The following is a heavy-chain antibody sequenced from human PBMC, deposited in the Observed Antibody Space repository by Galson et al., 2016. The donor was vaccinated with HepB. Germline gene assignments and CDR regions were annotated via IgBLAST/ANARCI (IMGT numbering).Heavy chain of an antibody. Sequence: SLRLSCAASGFTFSSYVMHWVRQAPGEGLVWVSRISHDGTATTYADSAKGRFTISRDNAKNTVYLQMRGLRAEDTAVYYCVRDVKQKFYDYWGQGTRVTVSS. J-gene: IGHJ4*02. D-gene: IGHD6-13*01. CDR3: VRDVKQKFYDY. V-gene: IGHV3-74*03. CDR1: GFTFSSYV. CDR2: ISHDGTAT.